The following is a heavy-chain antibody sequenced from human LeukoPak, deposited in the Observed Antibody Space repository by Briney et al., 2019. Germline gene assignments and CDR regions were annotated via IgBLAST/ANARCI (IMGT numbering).Heavy chain of an antibody. CDR3: ARVPGDH. J-gene: IGHJ4*02. CDR2: ISSSSSYI. Sequence: GGSLRLSCAASGFTVSSNYMSRVRQAPGKGLEWVSSISSSSSYIYYADSVKGRFTISRDNAKNSLYLQMNSLRAEDTAVYYCARVPGDHWGQGTLVTVSS. CDR1: GFTVSSNY. V-gene: IGHV3-21*01.